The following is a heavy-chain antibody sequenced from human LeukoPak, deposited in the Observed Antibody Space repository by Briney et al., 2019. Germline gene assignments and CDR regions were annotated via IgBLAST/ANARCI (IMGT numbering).Heavy chain of an antibody. J-gene: IGHJ5*02. CDR2: ISSSGSTI. D-gene: IGHD3-3*01. CDR1: GFTFSDYY. CDR3: ARDYEYREITIFGVVTYNWFDP. V-gene: IGHV3-11*04. Sequence: PGGSLRLSCAASGFTFSDYYMSWIRQAPGKGLEWVSHISSSGSTIYYADSVKGRFTISRDNAKNSLYLQMNSLRAEDTAVYYCARDYEYREITIFGVVTYNWFDPWGQGTLVTVSS.